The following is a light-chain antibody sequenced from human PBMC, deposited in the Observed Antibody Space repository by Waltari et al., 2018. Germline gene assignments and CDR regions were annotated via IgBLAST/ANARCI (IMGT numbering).Light chain of an antibody. CDR3: AAWDDSLSAVV. Sequence: QSVLTQPPSASGTPGQGVPISCSGSSSNIGSNYVYWYQQGPGTAPKLLISRNSQRPAGVPDRFSGSKSGTSASLAISGLRSEDEADYFCAAWDDSLSAVVFGGGTKLTVL. V-gene: IGLV1-47*01. CDR1: SSNIGSNY. J-gene: IGLJ3*02. CDR2: RNS.